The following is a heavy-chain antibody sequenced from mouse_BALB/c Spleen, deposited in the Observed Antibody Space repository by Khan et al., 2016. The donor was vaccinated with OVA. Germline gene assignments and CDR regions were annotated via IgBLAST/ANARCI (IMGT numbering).Heavy chain of an antibody. CDR2: IWSDGST. V-gene: IGHV2-6-1*01. J-gene: IGHJ4*01. Sequence: VQLKESGPGLVAPSQSLSITCTISGFSLTDYGVHWVRQPPGRGLEWLVVIWSDGSTTYNSALESRLSIIKDNSKSQIFLKMNSLQTDDTAMYYCARQPYYHYYIMDYWGQGTSVTVSS. CDR1: GFSLTDYG. CDR3: ARQPYYHYYIMDY. D-gene: IGHD2-10*01.